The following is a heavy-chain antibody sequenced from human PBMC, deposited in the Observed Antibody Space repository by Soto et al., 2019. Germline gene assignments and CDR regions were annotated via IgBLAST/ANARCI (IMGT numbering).Heavy chain of an antibody. CDR2: IKQDGSEK. CDR1: GFTFNYYW. D-gene: IGHD6-19*01. Sequence: GSLRLSCAASGFTFNYYWMTWVRQAPGKGLEWVANIKQDGSEKYYVDSVKGRFTISRDNAKNSLYLQMNSLRAEDTAVYYCARPGYSSGWYQAEYLHYWGQGALVTVPQ. J-gene: IGHJ1*01. V-gene: IGHV3-7*01. CDR3: ARPGYSSGWYQAEYLHY.